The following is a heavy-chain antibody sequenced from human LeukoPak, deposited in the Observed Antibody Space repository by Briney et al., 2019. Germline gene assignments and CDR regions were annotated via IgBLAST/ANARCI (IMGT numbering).Heavy chain of an antibody. J-gene: IGHJ4*02. V-gene: IGHV4-59*08. CDR1: GGSISTFY. D-gene: IGHD2/OR15-2a*01. Sequence: SETPSLTCTVSGGSISTFYWSWIRQSPGKGLEWIGYVFYRGSTSYNPSLKSRVTISVDTSNNQFSLRLSSVTAADTAVYYCARHRGFYDPFDYWGQGTLVTVSS. CDR2: VFYRGST. CDR3: ARHRGFYDPFDY.